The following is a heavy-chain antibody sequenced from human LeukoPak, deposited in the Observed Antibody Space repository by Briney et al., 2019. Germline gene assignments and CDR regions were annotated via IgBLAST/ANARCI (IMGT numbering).Heavy chain of an antibody. J-gene: IGHJ4*02. D-gene: IGHD6-19*01. V-gene: IGHV3-23*01. Sequence: GGSLRLSCAASGFTFSSYAMSWVRQAPGKGLEWVSAITTSGGTTYYGDSVKGRFTVSRDNSKNTLYLQMNSLRAEDTAVYYCAKPTSSGWYNSWGQGTLVTVSS. CDR1: GFTFSSYA. CDR2: ITTSGGTT. CDR3: AKPTSSGWYNS.